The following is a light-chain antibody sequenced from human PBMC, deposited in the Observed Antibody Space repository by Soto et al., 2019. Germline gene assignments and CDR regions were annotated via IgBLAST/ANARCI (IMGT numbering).Light chain of an antibody. CDR2: GAS. CDR1: QSVSIK. CDR3: QQYNTCPPVT. J-gene: IGKJ4*01. V-gene: IGKV3-15*01. Sequence: EIVMTQSPATLSVSPGERTTLSCRASQSVSIKLAWYQQKPGQPPRLLIYGASTRATGVPARFSGSGSGTEFTLTINSLQSEDSGVYYCQQYNTCPPVTFGGGTKVDIK.